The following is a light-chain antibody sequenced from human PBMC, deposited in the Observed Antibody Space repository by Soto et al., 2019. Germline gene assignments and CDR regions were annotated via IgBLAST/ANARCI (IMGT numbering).Light chain of an antibody. CDR3: QQYNNWPLYT. Sequence: EIVMTQSPATLSVSPGERATLSCRASQSVSSNLAWYQQKPGQAPRLLIYGASTRATGIPARFSGSGSGTEFTLTISSLQSEDFAVYYCQQYNNWPLYTFGQGTKVGIK. CDR1: QSVSSN. J-gene: IGKJ2*01. V-gene: IGKV3-15*01. CDR2: GAS.